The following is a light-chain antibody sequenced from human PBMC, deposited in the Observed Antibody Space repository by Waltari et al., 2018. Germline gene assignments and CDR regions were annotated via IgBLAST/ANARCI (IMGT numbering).Light chain of an antibody. J-gene: IGLJ3*02. Sequence: QSALTQPPSVSGSPGQLVTISCTATSSDFGNYNRVSWYQQSPGTAPKLMIYDVTNRPSGVPHRFSGSKSGNTASLTISGLQAEDEADYYCSSPTTSITWVFGGGTKLTVL. CDR1: SSDFGNYNR. V-gene: IGLV2-18*02. CDR2: DVT. CDR3: SSPTTSITWV.